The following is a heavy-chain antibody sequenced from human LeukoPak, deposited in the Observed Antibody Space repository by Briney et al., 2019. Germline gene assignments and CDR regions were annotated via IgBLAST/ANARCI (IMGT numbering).Heavy chain of an antibody. Sequence: PSETLSLTCAVYGGSFSGYYWSWIRQPPGKGLEWIGEINHSGSTYYNPSLKSRVTISVDTSKNQFSLKLSSVTAADTAVYYCARDWPRSNGATKTRRENYFDYWGQGTLVTVSS. V-gene: IGHV4-34*01. CDR2: INHSGST. J-gene: IGHJ4*02. CDR3: ARDWPRSNGATKTRRENYFDY. CDR1: GGSFSGYY. D-gene: IGHD1-26*01.